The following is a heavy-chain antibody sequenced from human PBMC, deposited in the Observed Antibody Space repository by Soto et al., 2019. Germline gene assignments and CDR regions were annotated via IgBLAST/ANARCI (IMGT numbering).Heavy chain of an antibody. V-gene: IGHV3-33*01. D-gene: IGHD3-22*01. J-gene: IGHJ4*02. CDR2: IWYDGSNK. Sequence: GGSLRLSCAASGFTFSSYGMHWVRQAPGKGLEWVAVIWYDGSNKYYADSVKGRFTISRDNSKNTLYLQMNSLRAEDTAVYYCARDDNYYDSSGTYFDYWGQGTLVTVSS. CDR1: GFTFSSYG. CDR3: ARDDNYYDSSGTYFDY.